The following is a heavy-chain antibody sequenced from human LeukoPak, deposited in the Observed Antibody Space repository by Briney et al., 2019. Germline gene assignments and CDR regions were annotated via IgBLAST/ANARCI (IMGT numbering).Heavy chain of an antibody. J-gene: IGHJ5*02. V-gene: IGHV3-73*01. CDR3: TRDSGTYNWFDP. D-gene: IGHD1-26*01. CDR2: IDKKDKGYATST. CDR1: GFTFSGSA. Sequence: GGSLRLPCAASGFTFSGSAIHWVQQSSGKGVEWVGHIDKKDKGYATSTAYAASVEGRFTISRDDSINTAYLQMKSMKTEDTALYYCTRDSGTYNWFDPWGQGTLVTVSS.